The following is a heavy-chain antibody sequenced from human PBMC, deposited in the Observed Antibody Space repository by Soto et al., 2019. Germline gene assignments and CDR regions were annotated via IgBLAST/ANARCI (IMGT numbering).Heavy chain of an antibody. D-gene: IGHD3-10*01. J-gene: IGHJ6*03. CDR2: ISGSGGST. CDR3: AKGGGPERFGEFYYYYMDV. Sequence: GGSLRLSCAASGFTFSSYAMSWVRQAPGKGLEWVSAISGSGGSTYYADSVKGRFTISRDNSKHTLYLQMNSLRAEDTAVYYCAKGGGPERFGEFYYYYMDVWGKGTTVTVSS. CDR1: GFTFSSYA. V-gene: IGHV3-23*01.